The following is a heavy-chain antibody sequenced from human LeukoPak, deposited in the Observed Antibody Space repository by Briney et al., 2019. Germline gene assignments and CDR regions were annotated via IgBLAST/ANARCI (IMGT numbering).Heavy chain of an antibody. CDR3: AGASIITIFGVDPYYFDY. D-gene: IGHD3-3*01. Sequence: SETLSLTCTVSGGSISSYYWSWIRQPPGKGLEWIGYIYYSGSTNYNPSLKSRVTISVDTSKNQFSLKLSSVTAADTAVYYCAGASIITIFGVDPYYFDYWGQGTLVTVSS. CDR2: IYYSGST. CDR1: GGSISSYY. V-gene: IGHV4-59*01. J-gene: IGHJ4*02.